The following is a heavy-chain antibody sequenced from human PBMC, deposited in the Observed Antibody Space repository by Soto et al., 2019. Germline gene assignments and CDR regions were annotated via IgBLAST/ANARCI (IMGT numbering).Heavy chain of an antibody. CDR3: ARGRYVDY. V-gene: IGHV1-18*01. J-gene: IGHJ4*02. CDR1: GYAFTTYG. D-gene: IGHD1-1*01. CDR2: ISAHNGNT. Sequence: QVHLVQSGAEVKKPGASVKVSCQGSGYAFTTYGITWVRQAPGQGLEWMGWISAHNGNTNYAQKLQGRVTVTRDTSTSTAYMELRSLRYDDTAVYYWARGRYVDYWGQGALVTDSS.